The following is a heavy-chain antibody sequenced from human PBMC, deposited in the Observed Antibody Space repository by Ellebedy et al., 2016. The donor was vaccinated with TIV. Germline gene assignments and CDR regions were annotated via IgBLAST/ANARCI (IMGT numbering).Heavy chain of an antibody. CDR3: ARAPLSGVFYGMDV. CDR1: GYIFTSYD. J-gene: IGHJ6*02. D-gene: IGHD3-16*02. CDR2: INPGGGGT. V-gene: IGHV1-46*01. Sequence: AASVKVSCKASGYIFTSYDINWVRQAPGQGLEWMGIINPGGGGTSYAQKFQGRVTMTRDTSTSTVYMELSSLSSEDTALYYCARAPLSGVFYGMDVWGQGTTVTVSS.